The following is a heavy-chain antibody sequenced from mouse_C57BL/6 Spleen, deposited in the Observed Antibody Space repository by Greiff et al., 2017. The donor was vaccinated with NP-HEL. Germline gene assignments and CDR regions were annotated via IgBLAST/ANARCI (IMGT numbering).Heavy chain of an antibody. CDR3: ARGISTMITDAY. CDR2: IYPGSGST. Sequence: VQLQQPGAELVKPGASVKMSCKASGYTFTSYWITWVKQRPGQGLEWIGDIYPGSGSTNYNEKFKSKATLTVDTSSSTAYMQLSSLTSEDSAVYYCARGISTMITDAYWGQGTLVTVSA. J-gene: IGHJ3*01. D-gene: IGHD2-4*01. V-gene: IGHV1-55*01. CDR1: GYTFTSYW.